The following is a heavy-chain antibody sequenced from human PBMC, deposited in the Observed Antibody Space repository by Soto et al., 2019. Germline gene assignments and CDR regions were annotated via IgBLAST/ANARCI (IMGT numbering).Heavy chain of an antibody. CDR3: ARGKSYSSSSDYYGMDV. V-gene: IGHV4-34*01. CDR2: INHSGST. J-gene: IGHJ6*02. CDR1: GGSFSGYY. D-gene: IGHD6-6*01. Sequence: SETLSLTCAVHGGSFSGYYWSWIRQPPGKGLEWIGEINHSGSTNYNPSLKSRVTISVDTSKNQFSLKLSSVTAADTAVYYCARGKSYSSSSDYYGMDVWGQGTTVT.